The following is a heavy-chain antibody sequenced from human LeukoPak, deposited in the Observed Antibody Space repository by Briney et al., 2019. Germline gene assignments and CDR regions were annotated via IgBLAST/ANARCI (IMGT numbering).Heavy chain of an antibody. Sequence: GRSLRLSCAASGFTFSSYGMHGVRQAPGRGVEWVAVISYDGSNKYYADSVKGRFTISRDNSKNTLYLQMNSLRAEDTAVYYCAKGQEGIEAAGSDYWGQGTLVTVSS. V-gene: IGHV3-30*18. CDR2: ISYDGSNK. CDR1: GFTFSSYG. J-gene: IGHJ4*02. CDR3: AKGQEGIEAAGSDY. D-gene: IGHD6-13*01.